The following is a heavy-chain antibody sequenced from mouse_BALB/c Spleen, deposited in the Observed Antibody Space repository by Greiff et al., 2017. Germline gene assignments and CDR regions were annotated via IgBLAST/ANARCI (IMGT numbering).Heavy chain of an antibody. Sequence: VQLQQSGPELVKPGASVKISCKASGYAFSSSWMNWVKQRPGQGLEWIGRIYPGDGDTNYNGKFKGKATLTADKSSSTAYMQLSSLTSVDSAVYFCARAGYDAFAYWGQGTLVTVSA. D-gene: IGHD2-14*01. J-gene: IGHJ3*01. CDR3: ARAGYDAFAY. CDR2: IYPGDGDT. V-gene: IGHV1-82*01. CDR1: GYAFSSSW.